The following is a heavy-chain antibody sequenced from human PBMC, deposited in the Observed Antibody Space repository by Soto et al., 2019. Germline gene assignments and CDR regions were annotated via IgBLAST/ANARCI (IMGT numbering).Heavy chain of an antibody. CDR1: GGSISSSSYY. D-gene: IGHD6-19*01. J-gene: IGHJ6*02. V-gene: IGHV4-39*01. CDR3: ARSRAYSSGWYGAHYYYGMDV. Sequence: SETLSLTCTVSGGSISSSSYYWGWIRQPPGKGLEWIGSIYYSGSTYYNPSLKSRVTISVDTSKNQFSLKLSSVTAADTAVYYCARSRAYSSGWYGAHYYYGMDVWGQGTTVTVSS. CDR2: IYYSGST.